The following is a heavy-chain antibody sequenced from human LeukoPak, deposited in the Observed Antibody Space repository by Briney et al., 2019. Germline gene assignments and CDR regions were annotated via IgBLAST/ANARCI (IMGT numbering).Heavy chain of an antibody. J-gene: IGHJ4*02. CDR1: GDSVTGYF. V-gene: IGHV4-59*02. D-gene: IGHD2-15*01. Sequence: PSETLSLTCTVFGDSVTGYFLNWVRQPPGKGLEWIGHIYKIGTTNYNPSLKSRLTISADTSKNQFSLQLRSVTAADTAVYYCVIGVGWQPDYWGQGALVTVSP. CDR3: VIGVGWQPDY. CDR2: IYKIGTT.